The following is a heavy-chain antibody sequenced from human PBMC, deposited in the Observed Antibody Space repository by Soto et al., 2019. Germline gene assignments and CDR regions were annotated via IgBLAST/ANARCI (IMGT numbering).Heavy chain of an antibody. CDR2: LHHGGST. V-gene: IGHV4-4*02. Sequence: SETLSLTCDVSRYSINNNNWWSWVRQPPGGGLEWIGELHHGGSTNYNPSLESRVTFSVDISKNQFFLKLSSVTAADTAVYYCARERGVWFGDLLPHGWFDPWGQGTLVTVSS. J-gene: IGHJ5*02. CDR3: ARERGVWFGDLLPHGWFDP. D-gene: IGHD3-10*01. CDR1: RYSINNNNW.